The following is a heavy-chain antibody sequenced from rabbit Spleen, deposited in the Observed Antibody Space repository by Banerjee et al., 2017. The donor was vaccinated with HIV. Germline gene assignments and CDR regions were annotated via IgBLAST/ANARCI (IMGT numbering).Heavy chain of an antibody. CDR2: IDVIKSGNT. Sequence: QEQLEESGGDLVKPGTSLTLTCRGSGLDFSSSYWICWVRQAPGKGLEWIACIDVIKSGNTYYASWAKGRFTISKTSSTTVTLQMTSLTAADTATYFCARDLAGVIGWNFGWWGPGTLVTVS. CDR1: GLDFSSSYW. J-gene: IGHJ4*01. D-gene: IGHD4-1*01. CDR3: ARDLAGVIGWNFGW. V-gene: IGHV1S45*01.